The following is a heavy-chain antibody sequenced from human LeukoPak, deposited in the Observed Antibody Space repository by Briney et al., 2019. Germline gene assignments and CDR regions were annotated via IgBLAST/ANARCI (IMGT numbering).Heavy chain of an antibody. CDR1: GFTFSTYG. V-gene: IGHV3-23*01. Sequence: PGGSLRLSCAASGFTFSTYGLTWVRQAPGKGLEWVSLINSADNTYYADSVKGRFTISRDNSMNTLYLQMNSLSADDTAVYYCARRSASRSFFDYWGRGSLVTVSS. CDR3: ARRSASRSFFDY. CDR2: INSADNT. D-gene: IGHD3-10*01. J-gene: IGHJ4*02.